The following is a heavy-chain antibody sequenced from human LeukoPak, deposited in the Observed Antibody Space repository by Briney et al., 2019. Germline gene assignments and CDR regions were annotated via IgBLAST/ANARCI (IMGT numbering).Heavy chain of an antibody. CDR1: GGSISSYY. CDR3: ARDLHYYDSSGYYSDDAFDI. D-gene: IGHD3-22*01. V-gene: IGHV4-59*01. J-gene: IGHJ3*02. Sequence: PSETLSLTCTVSGGSISSYYWSWIRQPPGKGLEGIGYIYYSGSTNYNPSLKSRVNISVDTSKNQFSLKVSSVTAADTAVYYCARDLHYYDSSGYYSDDAFDIWGQGTMVTVSS. CDR2: IYYSGST.